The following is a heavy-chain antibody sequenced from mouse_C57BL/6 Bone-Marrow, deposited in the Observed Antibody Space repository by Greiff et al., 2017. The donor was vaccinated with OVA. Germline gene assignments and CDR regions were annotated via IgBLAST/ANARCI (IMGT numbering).Heavy chain of an antibody. D-gene: IGHD2-5*01. CDR2: IFPGSGST. Sequence: VQLQESGPELVKPGASVKISCKASGYTFTDYYINWVKQRPGQGLEWIGWIFPGSGSTYYNEKFKGKATLTVDKSSSTAYMLLSSLTSEDSAVYFCAKAYSNYPYYYAMDYWGQGTSVTVSS. J-gene: IGHJ4*01. CDR3: AKAYSNYPYYYAMDY. V-gene: IGHV1-75*01. CDR1: GYTFTDYY.